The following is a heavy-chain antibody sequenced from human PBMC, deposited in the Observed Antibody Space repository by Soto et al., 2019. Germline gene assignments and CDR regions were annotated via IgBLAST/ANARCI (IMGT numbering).Heavy chain of an antibody. CDR3: SRQSRGGMDV. J-gene: IGHJ6*04. CDR2: PYYRSKWNN. CDR1: WDIVSSHSAA. V-gene: IGHV6-1*01. Sequence: QTLSLTFAISWDIVSSHSAAWNWFRQSPSRGLEWLGRPYYRSKWNNDYAVSLKGRITINKDTSKNQFSLQLNSVTPEDTALYFCSRQSRGGMDVWGKGTTVTVSS.